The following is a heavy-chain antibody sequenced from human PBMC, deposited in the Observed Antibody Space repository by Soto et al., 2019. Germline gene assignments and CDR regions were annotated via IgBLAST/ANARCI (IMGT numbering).Heavy chain of an antibody. J-gene: IGHJ5*02. CDR3: SRGSSSPNFDP. Sequence: QVQLVQSGAEVRKPGSSVKVSCKISGGTFINYVISWLRQAPGQGLEWMGGLIPIFGAANLAQKFQGRVTINADESTSTVNMELSSLTSEDTAGYYCSRGSSSPNFDPWGQGTLVTVSS. V-gene: IGHV1-69*01. CDR2: LIPIFGAA. CDR1: GGTFINYV. D-gene: IGHD6-6*01.